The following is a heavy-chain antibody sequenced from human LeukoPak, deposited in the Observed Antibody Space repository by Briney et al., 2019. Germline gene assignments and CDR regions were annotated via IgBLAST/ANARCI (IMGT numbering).Heavy chain of an antibody. J-gene: IGHJ6*03. D-gene: IGHD4-17*01. V-gene: IGHV4-4*07. CDR3: ARALVTTRWVYYYYMDV. CDR2: IYTSGST. Sequence: PSETLSLTCTVSGGSISSYYWSWIRQPAGKGLEWIGRIYTSGSTNYNPSLKSRVTMSVDTSKNRFSLKLSSVTAADTAVYYCARALVTTRWVYYYYMDVWGKGTTVTVSS. CDR1: GGSISSYY.